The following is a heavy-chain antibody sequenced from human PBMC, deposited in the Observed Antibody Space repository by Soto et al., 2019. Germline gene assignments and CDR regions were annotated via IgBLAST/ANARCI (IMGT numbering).Heavy chain of an antibody. Sequence: QVQLVQSGAEVKKPGASVKVSCKASGYTFTSYAMHWVRQAPGQRLEWMGWINAGNGNTKYSQKFQGRVTITRDTSASTAYMELSSLRSEDTAVYYCARDQGSSDTYYYYMDVWGKGTTVTVSS. CDR3: ARDQGSSDTYYYYMDV. J-gene: IGHJ6*03. CDR2: INAGNGNT. V-gene: IGHV1-3*01. CDR1: GYTFTSYA. D-gene: IGHD2-2*01.